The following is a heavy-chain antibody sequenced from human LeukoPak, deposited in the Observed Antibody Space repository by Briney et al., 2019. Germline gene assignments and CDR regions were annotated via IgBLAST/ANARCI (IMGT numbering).Heavy chain of an antibody. V-gene: IGHV3-23*01. D-gene: IGHD1/OR15-1a*01. CDR1: GFTFSDYG. CDR2: ISDGGTIT. Sequence: GESLRLSCAASGFTFSDYGMSWVRQAPGKGLKWVSTISDGGTITYYADSVKGRFTISRDNSKNTLYLQMNSMRADDTAVYYCARRTALEQYFDYWGQGTLVTVSS. CDR3: ARRTALEQYFDY. J-gene: IGHJ4*02.